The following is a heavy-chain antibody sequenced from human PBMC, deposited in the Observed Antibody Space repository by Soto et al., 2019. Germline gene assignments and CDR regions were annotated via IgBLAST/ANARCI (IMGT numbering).Heavy chain of an antibody. CDR1: GGSISSYY. CDR3: ARRPMVRGVIAYYYYGMDV. CDR2: IYSSGST. Sequence: SETLSLTCSVSGGSISSYYWSWIRQPPGKGLEWIAYIYSSGSTNYNPSLKSRVTISVDTSNNQLSLKLSSVTAADTAVYYCARRPMVRGVIAYYYYGMDVWGQGTTVTVSS. D-gene: IGHD3-10*01. V-gene: IGHV4-59*12. J-gene: IGHJ6*02.